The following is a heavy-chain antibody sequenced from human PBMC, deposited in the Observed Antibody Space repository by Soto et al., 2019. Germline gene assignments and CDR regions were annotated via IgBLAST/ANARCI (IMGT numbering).Heavy chain of an antibody. Sequence: GRSLRLSCAASGFTFSFYWMSWVRQAPGEGLAWLYTVVPYDSEQMYVDSVKRLDTTARNNAKHSLYLQMDSLRSEDTVVYYCARDSAYGSRASVNHYLVFWCRGTLVTVSS. D-gene: IGHD3-10*01. J-gene: IGHJ4*01. V-gene: IGHV3-7*03. CDR2: VVPYDSEQ. CDR1: GFTFSFYW. CDR3: ARDSAYGSRASVNHYLVF.